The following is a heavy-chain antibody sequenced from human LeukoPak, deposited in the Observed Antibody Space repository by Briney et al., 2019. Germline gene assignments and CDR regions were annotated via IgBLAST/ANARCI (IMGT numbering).Heavy chain of an antibody. J-gene: IGHJ5*02. CDR3: ARDGAYIYDYGDRTGFDP. CDR2: IYTSGST. V-gene: IGHV4-4*07. Sequence: PSETLSLTCTVSGVSIRSYHWSWIRQPAGKGLEWIGRIYTSGSTNYNPSLKSRVTMSVDTSNNQFSLELNFATAADTAVYYCARDGAYIYDYGDRTGFDPWGQGTLVTVSS. D-gene: IGHD5-18*01. CDR1: GVSIRSYH.